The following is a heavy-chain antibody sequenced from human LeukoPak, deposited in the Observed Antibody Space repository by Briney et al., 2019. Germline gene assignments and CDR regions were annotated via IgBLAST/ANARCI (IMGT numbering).Heavy chain of an antibody. Sequence: PSETLSLTCIVSGGSISPYYWSWIRQPPGSGLEWIAYIYYSESTSYNPSLKSRVAISVDTSNNEVSLKLSSVTAADTAVYYCARHGYCSGGSCYWDYWGQGTLVTVSS. CDR1: GGSISPYY. CDR2: IYYSEST. CDR3: ARHGYCSGGSCYWDY. J-gene: IGHJ4*02. D-gene: IGHD2-15*01. V-gene: IGHV4-59*08.